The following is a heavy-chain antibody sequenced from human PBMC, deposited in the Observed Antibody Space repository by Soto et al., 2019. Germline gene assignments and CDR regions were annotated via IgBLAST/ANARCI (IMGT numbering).Heavy chain of an antibody. D-gene: IGHD3-16*01. Sequence: PGGSLRLSCAAAGFSVSTSHISWVRQAPGKGLEWVSVIYSGGATHYAVSVKGRFTISRDNSKNTLYLQMNNLRAEDTAVYYCAKVETYQYDPWGQGTLVTVSS. CDR1: GFSVSTSH. V-gene: IGHV3-53*01. J-gene: IGHJ1*01. CDR3: AKVETYQYDP. CDR2: IYSGGAT.